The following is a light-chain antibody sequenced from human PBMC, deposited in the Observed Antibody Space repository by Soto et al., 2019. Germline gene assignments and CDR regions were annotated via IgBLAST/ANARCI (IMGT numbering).Light chain of an antibody. CDR2: DAS. CDR3: QQRSNWPT. Sequence: EIVLTQSPATLSLSPGERATLSCRASQSVSSYLAWYQQKPGQAPRILIYDASNRATGIPARFSGSGSGTDFTLTISSLEPEDFAFYYCQQRSNWPTFGQGTRLEIK. CDR1: QSVSSY. J-gene: IGKJ5*01. V-gene: IGKV3-11*01.